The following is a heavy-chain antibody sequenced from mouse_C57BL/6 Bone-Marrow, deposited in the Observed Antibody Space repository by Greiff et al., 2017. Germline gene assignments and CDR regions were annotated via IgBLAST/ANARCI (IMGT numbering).Heavy chain of an antibody. Sequence: VQLQQSGPELVKPGASVKISCKASGYSFTGYYMNWVKQSPEKSLEWIGEINPSTGGTTYNQKFKAKATLTVDKSSSTAYMQLKSLTSEDSAVYYGARCRSTMIPYWYFDVWGTGTTVTVSS. J-gene: IGHJ1*03. D-gene: IGHD2-4*01. CDR3: ARCRSTMIPYWYFDV. CDR2: INPSTGGT. CDR1: GYSFTGYY. V-gene: IGHV1-42*01.